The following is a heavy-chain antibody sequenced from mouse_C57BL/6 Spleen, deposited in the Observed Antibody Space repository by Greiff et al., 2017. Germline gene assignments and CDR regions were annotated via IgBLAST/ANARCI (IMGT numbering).Heavy chain of an antibody. CDR3: ARSIFYGSAWFAY. CDR1: GYAFSSSW. J-gene: IGHJ3*01. CDR2: IYPGDGDT. V-gene: IGHV1-82*01. Sequence: VQLLQSGPELVKPGASVKISCKASGYAFSSSWMNWVKQRPGKGLEWIGRIYPGDGDTNYNGKFKGKATLTADKSSSTAYMQLSSLTSEDSAVYFSARSIFYGSAWFAYWGQGTLVTVSA. D-gene: IGHD2-1*01.